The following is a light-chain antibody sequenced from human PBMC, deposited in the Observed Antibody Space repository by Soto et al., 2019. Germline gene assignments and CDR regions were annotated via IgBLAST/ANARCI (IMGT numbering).Light chain of an antibody. CDR2: DNN. CDR1: SSNIGNNY. CDR3: GTWDSSLSVYV. J-gene: IGLJ1*01. Sequence: QSVLTQPPSVSAAPGQKVTISCSGSSSNIGNNYVSWYQQLPGTAPKLLIYDNNKRPSGIPDRFSGSKSGTSATLGITGLQTGEEADYYCGTWDSSLSVYVFGTRTKRTVL. V-gene: IGLV1-51*01.